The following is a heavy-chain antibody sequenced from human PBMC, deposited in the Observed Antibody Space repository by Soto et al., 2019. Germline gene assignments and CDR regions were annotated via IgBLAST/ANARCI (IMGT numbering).Heavy chain of an antibody. J-gene: IGHJ4*02. D-gene: IGHD3-10*01. CDR3: ARHQSGSGNSNFDF. Sequence: HGESLKISCQAFEYSFRIYWISWVRQKPGAGLEWMGRADPNDSFATYSPSFQGHVSISVDKSTNIVYLQWRSLRASDTATYYCARHQSGSGNSNFDFWGQGTPVTVSS. CDR2: ADPNDSFA. V-gene: IGHV5-10-1*01. CDR1: EYSFRIYW.